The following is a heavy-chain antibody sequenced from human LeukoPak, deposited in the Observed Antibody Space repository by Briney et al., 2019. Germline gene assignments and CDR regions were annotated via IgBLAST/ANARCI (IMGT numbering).Heavy chain of an antibody. CDR3: ARADFLYTIFGVVIYPTGFDP. J-gene: IGHJ5*02. V-gene: IGHV1-2*02. D-gene: IGHD3-3*01. CDR2: INPNSGGT. Sequence: ASVKVSCKASGYTFTGYYMHWVRQAPGQGLEWMGWINPNSGGTNYAQKFQGRVTMTRNTSISTAYMELSSLRSEDTAVYYCARADFLYTIFGVVIYPTGFDPWGQGTLVTVSS. CDR1: GYTFTGYY.